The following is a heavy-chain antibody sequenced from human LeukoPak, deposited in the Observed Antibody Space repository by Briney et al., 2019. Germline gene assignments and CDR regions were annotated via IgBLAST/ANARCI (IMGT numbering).Heavy chain of an antibody. CDR2: INEDGSST. CDR1: GYTFSRYW. CDR3: TTDTFGARDS. D-gene: IGHD3-10*01. J-gene: IGHJ4*02. V-gene: IGHV3-74*01. Sequence: AGGSLRLSCAASGYTFSRYWMHWVRQGPGKGLVWVSRINEDGSSTSYAESVRGRFTISRDNAKNTLYLQMNSLRAKDAAVYYCTTDTFGARDSWGQGTLVTVSS.